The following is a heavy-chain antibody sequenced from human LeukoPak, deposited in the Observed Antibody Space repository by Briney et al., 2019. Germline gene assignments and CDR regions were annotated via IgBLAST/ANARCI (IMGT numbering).Heavy chain of an antibody. CDR1: GYTFTSYG. Sequence: ASVKVSCKASGYTFTSYGISWVRQAPQEGLEWMGCISAYNGNTNYAQKLQGRGTMTTDTSPSTAYMELRSLRSDDTAVYYCARVSSPQYCSGGSRYSWEGFDRQSGGNFDYWGQGTLVTVSS. J-gene: IGHJ4*02. CDR2: ISAYNGNT. V-gene: IGHV1-18*01. D-gene: IGHD2-15*01. CDR3: ARVSSPQYCSGGSRYSWEGFDRQSGGNFDY.